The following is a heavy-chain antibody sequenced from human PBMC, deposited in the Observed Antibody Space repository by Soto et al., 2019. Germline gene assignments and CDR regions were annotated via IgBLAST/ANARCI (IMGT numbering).Heavy chain of an antibody. CDR1: GYTFFTYD. Sequence: ASVKVSCKASGYTFFTYDISWVRQAPGQGLEWMGWISTYSGDTKYAQKFQGRVAMTTDTSTTTAYLELRSLRSDDTAVYYCARHHGPTTSENWFDPWGQGTLVTVSS. CDR2: ISTYSGDT. J-gene: IGHJ5*02. V-gene: IGHV1-18*01. CDR3: ARHHGPTTSENWFDP. D-gene: IGHD5-12*01.